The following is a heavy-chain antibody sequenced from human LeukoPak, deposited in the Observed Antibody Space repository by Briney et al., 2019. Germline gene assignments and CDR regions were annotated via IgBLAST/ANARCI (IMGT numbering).Heavy chain of an antibody. CDR2: IYTSGST. Sequence: SETLSLTCTVSGGSISSYYWSWIRQPAGKGLEWIGRIYTSGSTNYNPSLKSRVTMSVDTSKNQFSLKLSSVTAADTAVYYCPGTPVVPAAIDYYYYYMDVWGKGTTVTVSS. D-gene: IGHD2-2*01. V-gene: IGHV4-4*07. CDR1: GGSISSYY. CDR3: PGTPVVPAAIDYYYYYMDV. J-gene: IGHJ6*03.